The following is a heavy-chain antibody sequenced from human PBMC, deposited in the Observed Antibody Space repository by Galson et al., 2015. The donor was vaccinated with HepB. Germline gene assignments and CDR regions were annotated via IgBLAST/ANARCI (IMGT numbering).Heavy chain of an antibody. CDR1: GLTFSDYS. J-gene: IGHJ6*02. V-gene: IGHV3-21*06. CDR2: ISSSSNYI. D-gene: IGHD2-15*01. CDR3: ARVDCSGAACQGFGMDV. Sequence: SLRLSCAASGLTFSDYSMNWVRQASGKGLEWVSSISSSSNYIYYADSVRGRFTTSRDNAKNSLCLQMDSLRAEDTAMYYCARVDCSGAACQGFGMDVWGQGTAVTVSS.